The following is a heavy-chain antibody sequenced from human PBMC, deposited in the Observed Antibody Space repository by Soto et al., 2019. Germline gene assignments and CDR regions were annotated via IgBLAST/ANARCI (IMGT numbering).Heavy chain of an antibody. CDR2: IDPSDSYT. Sequence: RGESLKISCKGSGYSFTSYWISWVRQMPGKGLEWMGRIDPSDSYTNYSPSFQGHVTISADKSISTAYLQWSSLKASDTAMYYCARPGSSANSGYYYYGMDVWGQGTTVTVSS. D-gene: IGHD3-10*01. CDR3: ARPGSSANSGYYYYGMDV. J-gene: IGHJ6*02. CDR1: GYSFTSYW. V-gene: IGHV5-10-1*01.